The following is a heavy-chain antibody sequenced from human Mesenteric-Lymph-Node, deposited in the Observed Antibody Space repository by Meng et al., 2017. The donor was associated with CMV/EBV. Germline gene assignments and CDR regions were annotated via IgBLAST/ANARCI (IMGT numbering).Heavy chain of an antibody. CDR2: IIPILGIA. CDR3: ARGLETNLGFDY. D-gene: IGHD3-16*01. CDR1: GGTFSSYA. V-gene: IGHV1-69*10. J-gene: IGHJ4*02. Sequence: SVKVSCKASGGTFSSYAISWVRQAPGQGLEWMGGIIPILGIANYAQKFQGRVTITADKSTSTAYMELSSLRSEDKAVYCCARGLETNLGFDYWGQGTLVTVSS.